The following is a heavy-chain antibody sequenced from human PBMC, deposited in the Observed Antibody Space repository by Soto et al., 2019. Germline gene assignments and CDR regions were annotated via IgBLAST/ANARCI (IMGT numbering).Heavy chain of an antibody. J-gene: IGHJ5*02. Sequence: EVQLLGSGGGLVQPGGSLRLSCAASGFTFSTYAMSWVRQAPGKGLEWVSAITGSGGNTYYADSVKGRFTISRDNSKNTLYLQMNSLRAEDTAVYYCAKGTSITTTVIWFDPWGQGTLVTVSS. CDR2: ITGSGGNT. V-gene: IGHV3-23*01. CDR1: GFTFSTYA. CDR3: AKGTSITTTVIWFDP. D-gene: IGHD4-4*01.